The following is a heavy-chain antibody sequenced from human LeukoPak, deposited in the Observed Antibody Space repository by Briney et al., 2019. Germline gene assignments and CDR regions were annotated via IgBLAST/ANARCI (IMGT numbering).Heavy chain of an antibody. J-gene: IGHJ6*02. V-gene: IGHV4-38-2*02. D-gene: IGHD5-12*01. CDR2: IYHSGST. CDR3: ARDNTVAYYGMDV. Sequence: SETLSLTCTVSGYSISSGYYWGWIRQPPGKGLEWIGSIYHSGSTYYNPSLMSRVTISVDTSKNQFSLKLKSVTAADTAVYYCARDNTVAYYGMDVWGQGTTVTVSS. CDR1: GYSISSGYY.